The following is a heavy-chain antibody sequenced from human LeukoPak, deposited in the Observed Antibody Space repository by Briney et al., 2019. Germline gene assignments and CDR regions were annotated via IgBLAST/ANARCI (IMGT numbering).Heavy chain of an antibody. Sequence: SGGSLRLSCAASGFTFNYAWMSRVRQVPGKGLEWVGQTVSEIDGGTTDYAAPVKGRFTISRDDSKSTLYLQMNSLKIEDTAVYYCTTDEDWNYARKDVWGQGATVIVSS. J-gene: IGHJ6*02. CDR1: GFTFNYAW. D-gene: IGHD1-7*01. CDR2: TVSEIDGGTT. V-gene: IGHV3-15*04. CDR3: TTDEDWNYARKDV.